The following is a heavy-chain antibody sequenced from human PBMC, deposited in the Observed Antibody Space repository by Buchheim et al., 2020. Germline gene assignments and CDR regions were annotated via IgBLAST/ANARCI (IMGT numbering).Heavy chain of an antibody. V-gene: IGHV4-59*03. J-gene: IGHJ4*02. CDR2: IYYSGSV. CDR3: ARGMGVGAHDFFDS. Sequence: QVQLQESGPGLVKPSETLSLTCTVSNGSINDFYWAWIRQSPGEGLQWIAYIYYSGSVHYSPSLRSRVTISLDTSMKQFSLRLTSVTAADTAMNYCARGMGVGAHDFFDSWGQG. CDR1: NGSINDFY. D-gene: IGHD1-26*01.